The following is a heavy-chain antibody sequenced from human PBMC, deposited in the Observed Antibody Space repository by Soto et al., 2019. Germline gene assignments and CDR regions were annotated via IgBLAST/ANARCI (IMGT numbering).Heavy chain of an antibody. CDR2: IIPIFGTA. Sequence: ASVKVSCKASGGTFSSYAISWVRQAPGQGLEWMGGIIPIFGTANYAQKFQGRVTITADESTSTAYMELSSLRSEDTAVYYCARRRYYYDSSGYGSYYYYGMDVWGQGTTVTVSS. V-gene: IGHV1-69*13. D-gene: IGHD3-22*01. J-gene: IGHJ6*02. CDR3: ARRRYYYDSSGYGSYYYYGMDV. CDR1: GGTFSSYA.